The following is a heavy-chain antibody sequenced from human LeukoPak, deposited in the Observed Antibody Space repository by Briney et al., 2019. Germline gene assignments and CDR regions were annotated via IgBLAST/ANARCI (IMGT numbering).Heavy chain of an antibody. CDR2: IYHSGST. J-gene: IGHJ4*02. D-gene: IGHD3-22*01. CDR1: GGSISSYY. V-gene: IGHV4-4*07. CDR3: ARVSYDSSGFDY. Sequence: PSETLSLTCTVSGGSISSYYWNWIRQPAGKGLEWIGSIYHSGSTYYNPSLKSRVTISVDTSKNQFSLELSSVTAADTAVYYCARVSYDSSGFDYWGQGTLVTVSS.